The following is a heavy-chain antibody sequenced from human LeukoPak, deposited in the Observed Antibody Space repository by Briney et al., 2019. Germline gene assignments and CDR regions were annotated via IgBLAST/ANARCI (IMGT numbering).Heavy chain of an antibody. J-gene: IGHJ6*02. CDR2: ISHSGST. D-gene: IGHD3-10*01. CDR3: ARALLWFGELDYYYYGMDV. V-gene: IGHV4-30-2*01. Sequence: SQTLSLTCAVSGGSISSGGYSWSWIRQPPGKGLEWIGYISHSGSTYYNPSLKSRVTISVERSKNQFSLNLRYVTAADTAVYYCARALLWFGELDYYYYGMDVWGQGTTVTVSS. CDR1: GGSISSGGYS.